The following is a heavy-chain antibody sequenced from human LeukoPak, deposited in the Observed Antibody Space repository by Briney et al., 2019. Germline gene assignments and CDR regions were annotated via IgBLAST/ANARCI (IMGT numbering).Heavy chain of an antibody. D-gene: IGHD6-6*01. J-gene: IGHJ4*02. CDR2: IIPIFGTA. V-gene: IGHV1-69*13. Sequence: SVKVSCKASGGTFSSYAISWVRQAPGQGLEWMGGIIPIFGTANYAQKFQGRVTITADESTSTAYMELSSLRSEDTAVYYCASPPLTIAAPADYFDYWGQGTLVTVSS. CDR1: GGTFSSYA. CDR3: ASPPLTIAAPADYFDY.